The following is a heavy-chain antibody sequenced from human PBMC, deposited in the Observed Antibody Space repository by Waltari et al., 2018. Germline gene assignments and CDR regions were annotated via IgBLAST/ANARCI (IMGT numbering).Heavy chain of an antibody. D-gene: IGHD3-16*01. CDR2: IYYTGRT. CDR3: ARATRLMTTFGGVTTFDP. J-gene: IGHJ5*02. V-gene: IGHV4-39*01. CDR1: GDSISSRPYY. Sequence: QMQLQESGPGLVKPSETLSLTCSVAGDSISSRPYYLAWIRQPPGKGLEWIGNIYYTGRTYYNPSLKGLFAMSVDTYKNQFSLTLNSVTATDAAVYFCARATRLMTTFGGVTTFDPWGQGALVTVSS.